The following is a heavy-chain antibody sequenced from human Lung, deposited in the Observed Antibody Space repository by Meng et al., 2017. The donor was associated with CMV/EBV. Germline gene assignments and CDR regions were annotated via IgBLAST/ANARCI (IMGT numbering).Heavy chain of an antibody. D-gene: IGHD2-2*01. V-gene: IGHV3-48*03. CDR2: ISSSGSTI. J-gene: IGHJ6*02. CDR1: GFTFSSYE. CDR3: ARDRGVVVPAAKYYYYGRDV. Sequence: SXKISXAASGFTFSSYEMNWVRQAPGKGLEWVSYISSSGSTIYYADSVKGRFTISRDNAKNSLYLQMNSLRAEDTAVYYCARDRGVVVPAAKYYYYGRDVWGQGTXVTVSS.